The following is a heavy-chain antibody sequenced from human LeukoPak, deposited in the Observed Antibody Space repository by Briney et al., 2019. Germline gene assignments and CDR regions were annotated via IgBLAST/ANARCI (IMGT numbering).Heavy chain of an antibody. Sequence: GGSLRLSCAASGFTFSSYEMNWVRQAPGKGLEWISYISSSVSDIFYADSVKGRFTIFRDNAKNSLYLQMNRLRAEDTAVYYCAREVNSAYDQFDYWGQGTLVTVSS. CDR3: AREVNSAYDQFDY. D-gene: IGHD5-12*01. CDR1: GFTFSSYE. V-gene: IGHV3-48*03. J-gene: IGHJ4*02. CDR2: ISSSVSDI.